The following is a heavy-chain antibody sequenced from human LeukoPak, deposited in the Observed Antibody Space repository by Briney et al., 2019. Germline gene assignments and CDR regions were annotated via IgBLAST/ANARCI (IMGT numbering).Heavy chain of an antibody. V-gene: IGHV3-7*01. CDR1: EFIFSGYW. D-gene: IGHD6-13*01. CDR3: ARDGFVGAADY. J-gene: IGHJ4*02. Sequence: GGSLRLSCAASEFIFSGYWMNWVRQAPGKGLEWVANIKQDGSEKQYVDSVRGRFTISRDNAKNSLYLQMNSLRVEDTAVYYCARDGFVGAADYWGQGTLFTVSS. CDR2: IKQDGSEK.